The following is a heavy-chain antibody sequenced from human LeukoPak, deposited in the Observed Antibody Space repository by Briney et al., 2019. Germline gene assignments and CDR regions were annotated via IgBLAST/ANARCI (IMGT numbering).Heavy chain of an antibody. V-gene: IGHV4-39*02. CDR3: AREIVGSSSWYWYFDL. Sequence: SETLSLTCTVSGCSISSSSYYWGWIRQPPGKGLEWIGSTYYSGSTYYNPSLKSRVTISVDTSKNQFSLKLNSVTAADTAVYYCAREIVGSSSWYWYFDLWGRGTLVTVSS. J-gene: IGHJ2*01. D-gene: IGHD6-13*01. CDR1: GCSISSSSYY. CDR2: TYYSGST.